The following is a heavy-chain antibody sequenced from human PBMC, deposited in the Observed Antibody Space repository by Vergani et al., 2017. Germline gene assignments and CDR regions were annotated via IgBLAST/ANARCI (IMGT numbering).Heavy chain of an antibody. J-gene: IGHJ6*02. CDR3: ARKHMSTYYDRSGYYCVGYYYGMDV. CDR1: GFTFSDYY. Sequence: QVQLVESGGGLVKPGGSLRLSCAASGFTFSDYYMSWIRQAPGKGLEWVSYISSSGSTIYYADSVKGPFTISRDNAKNSLYLQMNSLRAEDTAVYYCARKHMSTYYDRSGYYCVGYYYGMDVWGQGTTVTVSS. CDR2: ISSSGSTI. D-gene: IGHD3-22*01. V-gene: IGHV3-11*01.